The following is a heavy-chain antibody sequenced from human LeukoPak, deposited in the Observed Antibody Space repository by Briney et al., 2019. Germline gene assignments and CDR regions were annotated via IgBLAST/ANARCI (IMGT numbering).Heavy chain of an antibody. CDR2: INHSGST. J-gene: IGHJ5*02. D-gene: IGHD3-22*01. CDR3: ARGAPGGYYYDSSGYYYFWFDP. Sequence: PSETLSLTCTVSGGSISSYYWSWIRQPPGKGLEWIGEINHSGSTNYNPSLKSRVTISVDRSKNQFSLKLSSVTAADTAVYYCARGAPGGYYYDSSGYYYFWFDPWGQGTLVTVSS. CDR1: GGSISSYY. V-gene: IGHV4-34*01.